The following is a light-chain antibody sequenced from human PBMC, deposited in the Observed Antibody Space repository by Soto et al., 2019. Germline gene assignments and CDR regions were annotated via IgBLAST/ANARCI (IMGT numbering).Light chain of an antibody. CDR3: CSYAVSSTYV. V-gene: IGLV2-23*01. CDR1: SSDVGSYNL. J-gene: IGLJ1*01. Sequence: QSALTQPASVSGSPGQSITISCTGTSSDVGSYNLVSWYQQHLGKAPKLMIYEGSKRPSGVSNRFSGSKSGNTASLTISGLQAEDEADYYCCSYAVSSTYVFGTGTKVTLL. CDR2: EGS.